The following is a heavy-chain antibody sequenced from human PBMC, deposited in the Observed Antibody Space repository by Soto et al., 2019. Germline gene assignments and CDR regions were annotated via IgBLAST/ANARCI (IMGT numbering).Heavy chain of an antibody. CDR3: ARWQYDFWSGYDDY. J-gene: IGHJ4*02. CDR2: INHSGST. V-gene: IGHV4-34*01. D-gene: IGHD3-3*01. CDR1: GGSFGGYY. Sequence: PSETLSLTCAVYGGSFGGYYWSWIRQPPGKGLEWIGEINHSGSTNYNPSLKSRVTISVDTSKNQFSLKLSSVTAADTAVYYCARWQYDFWSGYDDYWGQGTLVTVSS.